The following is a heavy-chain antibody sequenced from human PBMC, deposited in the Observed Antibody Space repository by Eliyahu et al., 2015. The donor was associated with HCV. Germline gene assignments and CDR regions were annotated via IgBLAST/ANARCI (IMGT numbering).Heavy chain of an antibody. D-gene: IGHD6-19*01. CDR3: ARSDKQWLVPGYLDY. CDR1: GFTFSGLV. Sequence: QVHLVESGGGVVQPGXSLRLSCGASGFTFSGLVSHWVRQXPGKGLEWVAVTYYDESNEYYAESVKGRFTVSRDNWKNTMYLQMNILRAEDTAVYYCARSDKQWLVPGYLDYWGQGTLVTVSS. V-gene: IGHV3-33*01. J-gene: IGHJ4*02. CDR2: TYYDESNE.